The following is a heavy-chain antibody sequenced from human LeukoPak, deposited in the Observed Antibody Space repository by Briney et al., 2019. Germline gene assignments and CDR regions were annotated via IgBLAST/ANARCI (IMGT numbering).Heavy chain of an antibody. CDR1: GFTFSSYS. Sequence: GGSLRLSCAASGFTFSSYSMNWVRQAPGKGLEWVSSISSSSSYIYYADSVKGRFTISRDNAKNSLYLQMNSLRAEDTAVYYCARGPGGDYVWGSYRSYPPYWGQGTLVTVSS. D-gene: IGHD3-16*02. J-gene: IGHJ4*02. CDR2: ISSSSSYI. V-gene: IGHV3-21*01. CDR3: ARGPGGDYVWGSYRSYPPY.